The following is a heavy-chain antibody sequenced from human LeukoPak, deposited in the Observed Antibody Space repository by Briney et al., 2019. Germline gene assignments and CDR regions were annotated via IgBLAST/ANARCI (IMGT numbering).Heavy chain of an antibody. CDR2: ISAYNGNT. D-gene: IGHD3-3*01. CDR1: GYTFTSYG. V-gene: IGHV1-18*01. J-gene: IGHJ5*02. Sequence: ASVKVSCKASGYTFTSYGISWVRQAPGQGLEWMGWISAYNGNTNYAQKLQGRVTMTTDTSTSTAYMELRSLRSDDTVVYYCARDLYYDFWSGYEPPNWFDPWGQGTLVTVSS. CDR3: ARDLYYDFWSGYEPPNWFDP.